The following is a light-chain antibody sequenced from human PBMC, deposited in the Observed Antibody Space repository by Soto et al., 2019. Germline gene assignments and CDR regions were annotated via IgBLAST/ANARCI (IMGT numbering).Light chain of an antibody. CDR2: DDS. Sequence: SYELTQPPSASVAPGQTARITCGGNNIGSKSVHWYQQKPGQAPVLVVYDDSHRPSGIPERFSGSNSGNTATLTISRVEAGDEADYYCQVWDSSSDHWVFGGGTKLIVL. J-gene: IGLJ3*02. V-gene: IGLV3-21*02. CDR3: QVWDSSSDHWV. CDR1: NIGSKS.